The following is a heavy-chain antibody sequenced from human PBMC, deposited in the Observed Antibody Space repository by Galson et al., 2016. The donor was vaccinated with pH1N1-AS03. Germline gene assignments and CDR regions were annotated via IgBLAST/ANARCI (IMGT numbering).Heavy chain of an antibody. CDR1: GYTFASFG. D-gene: IGHD6-13*01. J-gene: IGHJ4*02. V-gene: IGHV1-18*01. Sequence: SVKVSCKASGYTFASFGVSWVRQAPGQGLDWMGWVSTYNGNTNYAQKFQGRVTMTTDTSTSTAYMELGSLRSDDTALYYCARLEGLGSSTSDSGWYYFDYWGQGTLVTVSS. CDR3: ARLEGLGSSTSDSGWYYFDY. CDR2: VSTYNGNT.